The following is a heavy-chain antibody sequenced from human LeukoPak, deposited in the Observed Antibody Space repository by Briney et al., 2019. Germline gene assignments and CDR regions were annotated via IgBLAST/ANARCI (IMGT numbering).Heavy chain of an antibody. Sequence: GASVKVSCKASGGTFSSYAISWVRQAPGQGLEWMGGIIPIFGTANYAQKFQGRVTMTTDTSTSTAYMELSSLRSEDTAVYYCARERLALKINNYYYGMDVWGQGTTVTVSS. D-gene: IGHD2-21*01. CDR3: ARERLALKINNYYYGMDV. CDR1: GGTFSSYA. V-gene: IGHV1-69*05. J-gene: IGHJ6*02. CDR2: IIPIFGTA.